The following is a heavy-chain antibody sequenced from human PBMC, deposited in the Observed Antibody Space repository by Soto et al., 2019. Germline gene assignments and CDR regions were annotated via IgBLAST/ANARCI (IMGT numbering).Heavy chain of an antibody. J-gene: IGHJ6*02. CDR3: ARDIIVVVPAADYYYYGMDV. V-gene: IGHV4-34*01. Sequence: SETLSLTCAVYGGSFSGYYWSWIRQPPGKGLEWIGEINHSGSTNYNPSLKSRVTISVDTSKNQFSLKLSSVTAADTAVYYCARDIIVVVPAADYYYYGMDVWGQGTTVTVSS. CDR1: GGSFSGYY. D-gene: IGHD2-2*01. CDR2: INHSGST.